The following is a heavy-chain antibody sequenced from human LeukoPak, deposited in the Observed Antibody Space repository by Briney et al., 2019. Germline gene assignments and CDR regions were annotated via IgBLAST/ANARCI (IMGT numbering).Heavy chain of an antibody. CDR3: ATLVGRIHLWTPRRDGWFDP. V-gene: IGHV4-39*07. CDR1: GGSISSSNFY. D-gene: IGHD5-18*01. CDR2: IYYSGST. Sequence: KTSETLSLTCTVSGGSISSSNFYWGWIRQPPGKGLEWIGSIYYSGSTYYNPSLKSRVTISVDTSKNQFSLKLSSVTAADTAVYYCATLVGRIHLWTPRRDGWFDPWGQGTLVTVSS. J-gene: IGHJ5*02.